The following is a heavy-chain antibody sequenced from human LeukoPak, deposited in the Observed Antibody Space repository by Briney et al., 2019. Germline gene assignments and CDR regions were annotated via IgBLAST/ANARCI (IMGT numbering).Heavy chain of an antibody. V-gene: IGHV4-4*02. CDR1: GGSISSSNW. D-gene: IGHD3-16*02. J-gene: IGHJ3*02. Sequence: SGTLSLTCAVSGGSISSSNWWSWVRQPPGKGLEWIGEINHSGSTNYNPSLKSRVTISVDTSKNQFSLKLSSVTAADTAVYYCARLRGIMITFGGVIVMGAFDIWGQGTMVTVSS. CDR3: ARLRGIMITFGGVIVMGAFDI. CDR2: INHSGST.